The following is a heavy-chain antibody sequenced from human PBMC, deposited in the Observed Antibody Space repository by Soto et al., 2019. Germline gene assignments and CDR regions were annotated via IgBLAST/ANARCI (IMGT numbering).Heavy chain of an antibody. CDR1: EFTFSTYA. V-gene: IGHV3-23*01. Sequence: EVQLLESGGGLVQPGGSLRLSCAASEFTFSTYAMSWVRQSPGKGLEWVSGISGSGGSTNYADSVKGRFTISRDNSKNTLYLQMNSLRAEDTAVYYCAKDLANWYFDLWGRGPLVTVSS. CDR3: AKDLANWYFDL. J-gene: IGHJ2*01. CDR2: ISGSGGST.